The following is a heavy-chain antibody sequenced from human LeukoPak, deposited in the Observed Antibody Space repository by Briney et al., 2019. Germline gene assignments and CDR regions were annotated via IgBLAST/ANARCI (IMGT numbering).Heavy chain of an antibody. V-gene: IGHV1-18*01. CDR2: ISAYNGNT. CDR3: ARDNSSSPGY. CDR1: GYTFTSYG. D-gene: IGHD6-13*01. Sequence: GASVKVSCKASGYTFTSYGISWVRQAPGQGLEWMGWISAYNGNTNYAQKFQGWVTMTRDTSISTAYMDLSRLRSDDTAVYYCARDNSSSPGYWGQGTLVTVSS. J-gene: IGHJ4*02.